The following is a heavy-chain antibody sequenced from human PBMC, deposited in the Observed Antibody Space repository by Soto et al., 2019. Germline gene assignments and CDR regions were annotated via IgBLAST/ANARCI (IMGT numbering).Heavy chain of an antibody. Sequence: QVQLVESGGGVVQPGSSLRLSCAASGFTFNRYGMHWVRQAPGKGLEWVAVISYDGNKKYYADSVKGRFTISRDNSKNPLYLQMNSLRTEDTAVYYCAKDGILGGGQGTLVTVSS. V-gene: IGHV3-30*18. CDR2: ISYDGNKK. J-gene: IGHJ4*02. D-gene: IGHD3-16*01. CDR3: AKDGILG. CDR1: GFTFNRYG.